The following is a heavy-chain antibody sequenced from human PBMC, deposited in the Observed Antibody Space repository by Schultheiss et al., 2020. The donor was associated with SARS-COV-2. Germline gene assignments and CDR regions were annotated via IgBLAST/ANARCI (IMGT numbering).Heavy chain of an antibody. CDR3: ARALAGELLGE. CDR2: IYYSGST. CDR1: GGSISSYY. J-gene: IGHJ4*02. D-gene: IGHD1-7*01. Sequence: SETLSLTCTVSGGSISSYYWSRIRQPPGKGLEWIGYIYYSGSTNYNPSLKSRVTISVDTSKNQFSLKLSSVTAADTAVYYCARALAGELLGEWGQGTLVTVSS. V-gene: IGHV4-59*01.